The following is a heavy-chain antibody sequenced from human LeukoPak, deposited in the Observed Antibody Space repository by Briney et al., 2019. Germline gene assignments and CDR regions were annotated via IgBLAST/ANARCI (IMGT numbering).Heavy chain of an antibody. J-gene: IGHJ4*02. D-gene: IGHD1-1*01. CDR1: GFTFSNYA. CDR2: ISYDGNSQ. V-gene: IGHV3-30*18. Sequence: PGGSLRLSCAASGFTFSNYAIHWVRQAPGRGLEWVAAISYDGNSQHYGAPVKGRFTISRANSKNTVYLQINTLRTDDAAIYHCAKPYPTLTTSAVLDNWGQGTLVTVSS. CDR3: AKPYPTLTTSAVLDN.